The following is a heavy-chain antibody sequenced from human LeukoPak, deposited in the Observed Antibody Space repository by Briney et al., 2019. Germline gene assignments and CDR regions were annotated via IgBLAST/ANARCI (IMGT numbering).Heavy chain of an antibody. CDR3: AGAQYGGGYYYYYMDV. CDR1: GGSISSGGHD. CDR2: IDSSGSP. J-gene: IGHJ6*03. V-gene: IGHV4-61*02. D-gene: IGHD3-16*01. Sequence: SETLSLTCTVSGGSISSGGHDWSWIRQPAWKGLEWIGRIDSSGSPNYNPSLKRPGPMSLATSKTHLSLKLSCVTAADTAVYYCAGAQYGGGYYYYYMDVWGKGTTVSVSS.